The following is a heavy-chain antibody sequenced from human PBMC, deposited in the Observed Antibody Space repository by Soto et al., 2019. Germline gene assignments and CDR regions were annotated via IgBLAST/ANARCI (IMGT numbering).Heavy chain of an antibody. CDR3: ARASRGVVVPAAFDY. CDR2: IYHSGST. D-gene: IGHD2-2*01. Sequence: KPSETLSLTCAVSGGSISSGGYSWSWIRQPPGKGLEWIGYIYHSGSTYYNPSLKSRVTISVDRSKNQFSLKLSSVTAADTAVYYCARASRGVVVPAAFDYWGQGTLVTVSS. J-gene: IGHJ4*02. V-gene: IGHV4-30-2*01. CDR1: GGSISSGGYS.